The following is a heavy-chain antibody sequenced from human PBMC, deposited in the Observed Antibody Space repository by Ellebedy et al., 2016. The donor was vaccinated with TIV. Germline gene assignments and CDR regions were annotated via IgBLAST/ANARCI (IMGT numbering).Heavy chain of an antibody. J-gene: IGHJ4*02. V-gene: IGHV3-23*01. CDR2: ISGSGGNT. D-gene: IGHD7-27*01. Sequence: GESLKISCAASGFTFSNYAMSWVRQAPGKGLQWVSAISGSGGNTYYADSVKGRFTISRDNSKNTLYMQMNSLRTEDTAVYYCAKGNFWGRLDWWGQGTLVTVSS. CDR1: GFTFSNYA. CDR3: AKGNFWGRLDW.